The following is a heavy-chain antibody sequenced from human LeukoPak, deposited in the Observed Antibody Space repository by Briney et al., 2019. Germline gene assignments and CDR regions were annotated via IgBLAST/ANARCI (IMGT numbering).Heavy chain of an antibody. CDR3: AKGLDSSGYYSDY. V-gene: IGHV3-23*01. J-gene: IGHJ4*02. D-gene: IGHD3-22*01. Sequence: SGGSLRLSCAASGFTFNSYAMSWVRQAPGKGLEWVSAISGSGGSTYYADSVKGRFTISRDNSKNTLYLQMNSLRAEDTAVYYCAKGLDSSGYYSDYWGQGTLVTVSS. CDR2: ISGSGGST. CDR1: GFTFNSYA.